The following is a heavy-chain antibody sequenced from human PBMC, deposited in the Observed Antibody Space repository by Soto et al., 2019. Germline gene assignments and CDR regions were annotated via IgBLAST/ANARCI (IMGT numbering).Heavy chain of an antibody. Sequence: QVQLQQWGAGLLKPSETLSLTCAVYGGSFSGYYWSWIRQPPGKGLEWIGEINHSGSTNYNPSLNSRVTISVDTSNNPCSRKLGSVTAADTAVSYWARRYVDWLLSGRSWFDPWGQGTLVTVSS. J-gene: IGHJ5*02. CDR3: ARRYVDWLLSGRSWFDP. CDR2: INHSGST. D-gene: IGHD3-9*01. V-gene: IGHV4-34*01. CDR1: GGSFSGYY.